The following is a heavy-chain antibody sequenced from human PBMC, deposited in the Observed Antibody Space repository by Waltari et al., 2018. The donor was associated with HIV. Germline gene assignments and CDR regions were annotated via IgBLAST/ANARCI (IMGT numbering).Heavy chain of an antibody. Sequence: EVQLVESGGGLVKPGGSRRLSCAGSGFSCSRCSMSWVRQAPGKGLEWVSSIDSGNSYLNYADSVRGRFTISRDNAKNSLFLQLNSLRVEDTAFYYCARFDGGGSGVYHWGQGTLVTVSS. CDR2: IDSGNSYL. V-gene: IGHV3-21*01. CDR1: GFSCSRCS. CDR3: ARFDGGGSGVYH. D-gene: IGHD2-15*01. J-gene: IGHJ5*02.